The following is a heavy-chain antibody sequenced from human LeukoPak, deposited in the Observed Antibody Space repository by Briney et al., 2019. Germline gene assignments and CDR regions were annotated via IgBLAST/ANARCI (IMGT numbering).Heavy chain of an antibody. CDR2: ISGSDGST. CDR3: AKAGWYQSPVDY. Sequence: SGGSLRLSCAASGFTFSSYAMSWVRQAPGKGLEWVSAISGSDGSTYYADSVKGRFTISRDNSKNTLYLQMNSLRAEDTAVYYCAKAGWYQSPVDYWGQGTLVTVSS. D-gene: IGHD6-19*01. V-gene: IGHV3-23*01. CDR1: GFTFSSYA. J-gene: IGHJ4*02.